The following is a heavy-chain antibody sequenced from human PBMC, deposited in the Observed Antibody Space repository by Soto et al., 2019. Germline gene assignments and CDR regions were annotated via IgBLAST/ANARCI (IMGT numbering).Heavy chain of an antibody. CDR3: AKVALNYCRGGSCGGMDV. V-gene: IGHV3-23*01. Sequence: PGGSLRLSCAASGFTFSSYAMSWVRQAPGKGLEWVSAISGSGGSTYYADSVKGRFTISRDNSKNTLYLQMNSLRAEDTAVYYCAKVALNYCRGGSCGGMDVWGQGTTVTVSS. CDR2: ISGSGGST. D-gene: IGHD2-15*01. J-gene: IGHJ6*02. CDR1: GFTFSSYA.